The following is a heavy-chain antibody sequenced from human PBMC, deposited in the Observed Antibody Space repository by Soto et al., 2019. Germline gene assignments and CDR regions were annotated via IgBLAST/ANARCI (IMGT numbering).Heavy chain of an antibody. D-gene: IGHD6-13*01. CDR1: GGSISSGGYY. J-gene: IGHJ5*02. V-gene: IGHV4-31*03. Sequence: PSETLSLTCTVSGGSISSGGYYWSWIRQHPGKGLEWIGYIYYSGRTNYNPSLKSRVTISVDTSKNQFSLKLNSVTAADTAVYYCARVFSDRSSFFDPWGQGALVTVSS. CDR3: ARVFSDRSSFFDP. CDR2: IYYSGRT.